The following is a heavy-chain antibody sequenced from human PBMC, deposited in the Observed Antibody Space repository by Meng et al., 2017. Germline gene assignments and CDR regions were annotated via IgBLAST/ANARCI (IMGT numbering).Heavy chain of an antibody. D-gene: IGHD3-3*01. CDR3: ARGRRFLEWFDY. J-gene: IGHJ4*02. CDR1: GGSFSGYY. CDR2: INHSGST. V-gene: IGHV4-34*01. Sequence: QVQLQQGGAGLLKPSEALSLTCVVYGGSFSGYYWSWIRQPPGKGLEWIGEINHSGSTNYNPSLKSRVTISVDTSKNQFSLKLSSVTAADTAVYYCARGRRFLEWFDYWGQGTLVTVSS.